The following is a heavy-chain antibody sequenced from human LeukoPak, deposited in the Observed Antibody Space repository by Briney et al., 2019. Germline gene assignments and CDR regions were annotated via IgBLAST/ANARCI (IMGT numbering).Heavy chain of an antibody. CDR1: GFSFISYG. J-gene: IGHJ4*02. CDR2: TSYDGRTK. Sequence: GRSLRLSCAASGFSFISYGMHWVRQTPGKGLEWVAVTSYDGRTKYYADSVEGRFTISRDNSKNTLSLQMNSLRTEDTAVYYCAKEIGYSYRTTCYGIDSWGQGTLVTVSS. D-gene: IGHD2-2*03. V-gene: IGHV3-30*18. CDR3: AKEIGYSYRTTCYGIDS.